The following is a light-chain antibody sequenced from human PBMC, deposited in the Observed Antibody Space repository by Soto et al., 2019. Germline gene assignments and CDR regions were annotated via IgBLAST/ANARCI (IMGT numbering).Light chain of an antibody. CDR1: QSLSSNF. CDR3: QQRSNWPGLT. CDR2: DTS. J-gene: IGKJ4*01. Sequence: EIVLTQSPATLSLSPGERATLSCRASQSLSSNFLAWYQQKPGQAPRLLIYDTSNRATGIPARFSGSGSGTDFTLTISSLEPEDFAVYYCQQRSNWPGLTFGGGTKVDIK. V-gene: IGKV3D-20*02.